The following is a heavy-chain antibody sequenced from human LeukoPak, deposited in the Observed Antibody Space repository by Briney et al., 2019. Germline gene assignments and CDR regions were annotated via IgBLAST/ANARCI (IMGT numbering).Heavy chain of an antibody. CDR3: ARHGADPNWFDP. CDR2: IYPGDSDT. CDR1: GYIFTSYW. D-gene: IGHD2-21*02. V-gene: IGHV5-51*01. J-gene: IGHJ5*02. Sequence: GASLQISCKGSGYIFTSYWIGWVRRLPGKGLEWMGIIYPGDSDTRYSPSFQGQVTISADKSISTAYLQWSSLKASDTAMYYCARHGADPNWFDPWGQGTLVTVSS.